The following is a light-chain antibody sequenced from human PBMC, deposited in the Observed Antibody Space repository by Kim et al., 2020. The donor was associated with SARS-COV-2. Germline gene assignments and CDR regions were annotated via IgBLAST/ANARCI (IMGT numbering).Light chain of an antibody. CDR2: GAS. V-gene: IGKV3-20*01. CDR1: QSVSGSY. Sequence: EIVLTQSPGTLSLSPGERATLSCRASQSVSGSYLVWYQQKPGQATRLLIYGASSRATGIPDRFSGSGSGTDFTLTISRLEPEDSAVYYCQQYGSSPRTCGQGSKREI. CDR3: QQYGSSPRT. J-gene: IGKJ2*01.